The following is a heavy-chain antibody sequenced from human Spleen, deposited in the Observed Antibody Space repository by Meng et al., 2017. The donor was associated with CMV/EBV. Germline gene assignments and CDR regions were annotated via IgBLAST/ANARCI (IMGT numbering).Heavy chain of an antibody. D-gene: IGHD3-3*01. V-gene: IGHV4-39*07. CDR3: ATVGIFGVVIIGAFDI. Sequence: SETLSLTCTVSGGSISSSSYYWGWIRQPPGKGLEWIGSIYYSGSTYYNPSLKSRVTISVDTSKNQFSLKLSSATAADTAVYYCATVGIFGVVIIGAFDIWGQGTMVTVSS. CDR1: GGSISSSSYY. J-gene: IGHJ3*02. CDR2: IYYSGST.